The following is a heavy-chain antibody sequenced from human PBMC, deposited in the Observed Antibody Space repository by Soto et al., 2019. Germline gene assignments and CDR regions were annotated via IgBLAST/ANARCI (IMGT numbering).Heavy chain of an antibody. CDR1: GGSFSGYY. D-gene: IGHD2-15*01. CDR3: ARVGEDSDY. J-gene: IGHJ4*02. CDR2: INHSGST. V-gene: IGHV4-34*01. Sequence: SETLSLTCAVYGGSFSGYYWSWIRQPPGKGLEWIGEINHSGSTNYNPSLKSRVTISVDTSKNQFSLRLTPVTAADTAVYYCARVGEDSDYWGQGTLVTVSS.